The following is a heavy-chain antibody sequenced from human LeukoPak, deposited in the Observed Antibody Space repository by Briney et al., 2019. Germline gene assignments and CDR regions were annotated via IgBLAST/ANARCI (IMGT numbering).Heavy chain of an antibody. Sequence: GGSLRLSCAASGFTFSSYGMHWVRQAPGKGLEWVAVIWYDGSNKYYADSVKGRFTISRDNSKNTLYLQMNSLRAEDTAVYYCARTLVPAAFGEKVFDYWGQRTLVTVSS. V-gene: IGHV3-33*01. CDR1: GFTFSSYG. D-gene: IGHD2-2*01. J-gene: IGHJ4*02. CDR3: ARTLVPAAFGEKVFDY. CDR2: IWYDGSNK.